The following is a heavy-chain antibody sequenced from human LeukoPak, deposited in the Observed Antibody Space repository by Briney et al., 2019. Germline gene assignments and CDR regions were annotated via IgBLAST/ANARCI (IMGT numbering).Heavy chain of an antibody. CDR3: ARDLGATYAFDI. J-gene: IGHJ3*02. Sequence: PSETLSLTCTVSGGSISSSSYYWGWIRQPPGKGLEWIGYIYYSGSTYYNPSLKSRVTISVDTSKNQFSLKLSSVTAADTAVYYCARDLGATYAFDIWGQGTMVTVSS. CDR2: IYYSGST. D-gene: IGHD1-26*01. V-gene: IGHV4-30-4*08. CDR1: GGSISSSSYY.